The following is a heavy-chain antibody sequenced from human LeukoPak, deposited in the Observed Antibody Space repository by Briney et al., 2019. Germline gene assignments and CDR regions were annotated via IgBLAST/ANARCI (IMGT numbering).Heavy chain of an antibody. CDR3: ARVLMVEPFFDY. CDR2: ISSSGSTI. V-gene: IGHV3-11*04. D-gene: IGHD1-1*01. Sequence: GGSLRLSCAASGFTFSDYYMSWIRQAPGKGLEWVSYISSSGSTIYYADSVKGRFTISKDNAKNSLYLQMNSLRAEDTAVYYCARVLMVEPFFDYWGQGTLVTVSS. J-gene: IGHJ4*02. CDR1: GFTFSDYY.